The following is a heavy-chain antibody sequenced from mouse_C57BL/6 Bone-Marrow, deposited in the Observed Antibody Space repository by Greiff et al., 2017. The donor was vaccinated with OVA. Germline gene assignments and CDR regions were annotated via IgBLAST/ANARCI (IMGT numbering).Heavy chain of an antibody. CDR2: IYPGDGDT. CDR1: GYAFSSSW. J-gene: IGHJ2*01. Sequence: VQLQQSGPELVKPGASVKISCKASGYAFSSSWMNWVKQRPGKGLEWIGRIYPGDGDTNYNGKFKGKATLTADKSSSTAYMELRSLTSEDSAVYFCARDTTPYYFDYWGQGTTLTVSS. CDR3: ARDTTPYYFDY. V-gene: IGHV1-82*01. D-gene: IGHD1-1*01.